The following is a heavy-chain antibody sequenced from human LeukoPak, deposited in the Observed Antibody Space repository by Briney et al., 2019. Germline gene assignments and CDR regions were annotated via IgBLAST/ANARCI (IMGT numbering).Heavy chain of an antibody. D-gene: IGHD3-10*01. CDR1: GYTFVSYG. CDR2: ISVYNGDT. J-gene: IGHJ4*02. CDR3: ARGSQSYFGSGSYYNVPIDY. V-gene: IGHV1-18*04. Sequence: ASVKVSCKASGYTFVSYGITWVRQAPGQGLEWMGRISVYNGDTKYAQNLQGRVTLTTDTSTSTAYMELRSLRSDDTAVYYCARGSQSYFGSGSYYNVPIDYWGQGTLVTVSS.